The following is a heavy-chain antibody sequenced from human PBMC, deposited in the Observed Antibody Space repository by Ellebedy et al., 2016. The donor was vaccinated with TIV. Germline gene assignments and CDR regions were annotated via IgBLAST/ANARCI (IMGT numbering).Heavy chain of an antibody. CDR1: GYIFTDHR. Sequence: ASSVKVSCKASGYIFTDHRVDWVRQAPGQGLEWMGWINPKTGDIHHVQRFQGRVTMTRDTTITTVYMELDRLTSDDPAVYYCARDRMGSYEYWGQGTRVTVSS. J-gene: IGHJ4*02. V-gene: IGHV1-2*02. CDR2: INPKTGDI. D-gene: IGHD3-10*01. CDR3: ARDRMGSYEY.